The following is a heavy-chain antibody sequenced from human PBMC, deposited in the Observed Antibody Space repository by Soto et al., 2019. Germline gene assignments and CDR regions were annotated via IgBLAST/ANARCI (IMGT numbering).Heavy chain of an antibody. CDR1: GYTFTSYD. D-gene: IGHD6-19*01. CDR3: ARELRDSSGWYAHFYTDV. CDR2: MSPKSSNT. Sequence: QVRLVQSGAEVKKPGASVKVSCKASGYTFTSYDINWVRQASGQGLEWMGWMSPKSSNTGSAQKFQGRVTMTRNTSISTAYMELSGLRSEDTAVYYCARELRDSSGWYAHFYTDVWGKGTTVTVSS. J-gene: IGHJ6*03. V-gene: IGHV1-8*01.